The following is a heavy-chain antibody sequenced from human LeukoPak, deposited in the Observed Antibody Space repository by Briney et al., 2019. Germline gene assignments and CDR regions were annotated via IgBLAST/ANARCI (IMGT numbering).Heavy chain of an antibody. Sequence: GGSLRLSCTASGLIFSTYGMHWVRQAPGKGLEWVAFIQFDGSNGYYAESVKGRFTISRDNSKNTLYLQMNSLRPEDTSVYYCAEDQQLQPFHYWGQGTLVTVSS. J-gene: IGHJ4*02. V-gene: IGHV3-30*02. CDR1: GLIFSTYG. CDR2: IQFDGSNG. D-gene: IGHD1-1*01. CDR3: AEDQQLQPFHY.